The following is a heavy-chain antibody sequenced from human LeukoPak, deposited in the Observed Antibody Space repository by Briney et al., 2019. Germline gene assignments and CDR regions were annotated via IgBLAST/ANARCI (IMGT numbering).Heavy chain of an antibody. J-gene: IGHJ6*02. CDR1: GFSFSSHA. CDR2: ISYDGSTK. CDR3: ARSYYYGSGINSYYYGMDV. D-gene: IGHD3-10*01. V-gene: IGHV3-30*12. Sequence: PGGSLRLSCAASGFSFSSHAMHWVRQAPGKGLEWVAFISYDGSTKTYADSVKGRFTISRDNAKNSLYLQMNSLRAEDTAVYYCARSYYYGSGINSYYYGMDVWGQGTTVTVSS.